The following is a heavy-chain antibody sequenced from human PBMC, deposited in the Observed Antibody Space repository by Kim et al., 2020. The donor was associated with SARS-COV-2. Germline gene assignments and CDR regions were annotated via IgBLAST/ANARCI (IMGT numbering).Heavy chain of an antibody. Sequence: YEDSVKGRLIISRDHSKNTLYLQMNSLRAEDTAVYYCATVVFYYDAGYFKNWGQGTLVIVSS. V-gene: IGHV3-66*01. CDR3: ATVVFYYDAGYFKN. J-gene: IGHJ1*01. D-gene: IGHD3-22*01.